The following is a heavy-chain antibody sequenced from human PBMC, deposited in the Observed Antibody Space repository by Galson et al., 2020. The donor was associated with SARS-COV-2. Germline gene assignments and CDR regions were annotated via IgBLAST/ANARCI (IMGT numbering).Heavy chain of an antibody. J-gene: IGHJ3*02. CDR3: ARAPITRIGVVDVFVI. Sequence: ETSETLSLTCTVSGCSISSCGYYWSRIRQHPGKGLEWIGYTYYSGSTYYNPSLKSRVTMSVDTSKNQFSLKLSSVTAADTAVYYCARAPITRIGVVDVFVIWGQGTMVTVSS. V-gene: IGHV4-31*03. CDR1: GCSISSCGYY. D-gene: IGHD3-22*01. CDR2: TYYSGST.